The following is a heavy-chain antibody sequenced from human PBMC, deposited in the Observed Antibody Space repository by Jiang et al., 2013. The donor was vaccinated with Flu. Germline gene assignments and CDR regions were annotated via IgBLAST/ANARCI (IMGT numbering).Heavy chain of an antibody. Sequence: VQLLESGGGLVQPGGSLRLSCAASGFTVSSNYMSWVRQAPGKGLEWVSVIYSGGSTYYADSVKGRFTISRDNSKNTLYLQMNSLRAEDTAVYYCARRNDSSSWYAYYYYYGMDVWGQGTTVTVSS. CDR1: GFTVSSNY. V-gene: IGHV3-66*01. CDR2: IYSGGST. D-gene: IGHD6-13*01. J-gene: IGHJ6*02. CDR3: ARRNDSSSWYAYYYYYGMDV.